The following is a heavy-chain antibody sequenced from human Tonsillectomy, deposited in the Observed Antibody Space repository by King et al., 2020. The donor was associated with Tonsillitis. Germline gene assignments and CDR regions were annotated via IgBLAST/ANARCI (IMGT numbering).Heavy chain of an antibody. CDR1: GYTFTSYG. CDR2: INTYNGNT. CDR3: ARGGPLYQVGAVEYFQP. D-gene: IGHD1-26*01. Sequence: QLVQSGAEVKKPGASVKVSCKASGYTFTSYGISWVRQAPGQGLEWMGWINTYNGNTNYAQKLQGRVTMTTDTSTSTAYMDLRGLRSDDTAVYYCARGGPLYQVGAVEYFQPWGQGTLVTVSS. J-gene: IGHJ1*01. V-gene: IGHV1-18*04.